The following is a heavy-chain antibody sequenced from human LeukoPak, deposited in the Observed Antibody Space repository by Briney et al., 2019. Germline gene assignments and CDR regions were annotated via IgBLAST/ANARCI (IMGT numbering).Heavy chain of an antibody. CDR3: AKDTPVLRYFDWLRPFDY. CDR2: ISGSGGST. CDR1: GFTFSSYA. D-gene: IGHD3-9*01. Sequence: GGSLRLSCAASGFTFSSYAMSWVRQAPGKGLEWVSAISGSGGSTYYADSVKGRFTISRDNSKNTLYLQMNSLRAEDTAVYYCAKDTPVLRYFDWLRPFDYWGQGTLVTVSS. J-gene: IGHJ4*02. V-gene: IGHV3-23*01.